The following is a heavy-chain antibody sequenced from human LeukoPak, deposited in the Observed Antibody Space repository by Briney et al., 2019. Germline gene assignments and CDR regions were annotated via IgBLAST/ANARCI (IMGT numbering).Heavy chain of an antibody. CDR3: ARDQRSGSRGAYYYYYMDV. J-gene: IGHJ6*03. CDR1: GFTFSSYD. CDR2: ISSSSSYI. Sequence: GGALRLSCAASGFTFSSYDMTWVRQAPGKGLEWVSSISSSSSYIYYADSVKGRFTISRDNAKNSLYLQMNSLRAEDTAVYYCARDQRSGSRGAYYYYYMDVWGKGTTVTVSS. D-gene: IGHD5-12*01. V-gene: IGHV3-21*01.